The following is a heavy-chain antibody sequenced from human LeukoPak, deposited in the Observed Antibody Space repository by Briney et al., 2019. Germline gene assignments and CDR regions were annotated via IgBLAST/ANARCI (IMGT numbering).Heavy chain of an antibody. D-gene: IGHD5-24*01. CDR2: ISPSGSS. CDR3: AKTPVGMVTLDY. J-gene: IGHJ4*02. V-gene: IGHV4-4*09. CDR1: GGSISSYY. Sequence: KSSETLSLTCTVSGGSISSYYWSWIRQPPGKGLEWIGQISPSGSSNYSPSLNSRVTISADKSRTQFYLKVTFVTAADTAVYYCAKTPVGMVTLDYWGQGTLVTVSS.